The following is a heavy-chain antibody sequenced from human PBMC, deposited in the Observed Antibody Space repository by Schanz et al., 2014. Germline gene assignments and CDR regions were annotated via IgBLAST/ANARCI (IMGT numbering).Heavy chain of an antibody. V-gene: IGHV1-18*01. J-gene: IGHJ4*02. CDR2: IGGSDGNT. D-gene: IGHD1-26*01. CDR1: GYTFTRSV. CDR3: ARDRDQWDGNYLDY. Sequence: QVQLVQSGGEVKTPGASVKVSCKASGYTFTRSVISWVRQAPGQGLEWMGWIGGSDGNTNIAQKFQGRVTMTTDTSTSTVYMELRSLTSDDSAVYYCARDRDQWDGNYLDYWGQGTLVTVSS.